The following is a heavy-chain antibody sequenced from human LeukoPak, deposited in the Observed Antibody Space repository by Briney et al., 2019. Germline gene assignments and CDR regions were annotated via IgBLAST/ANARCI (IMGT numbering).Heavy chain of an antibody. CDR1: GFTFSNYS. CDR2: ISFSSSII. D-gene: IGHD5-12*01. Sequence: GGSLRLSCVASGFTFSNYSMNWVRQAPGKGLEWVSYISFSSSIIYYADSVKGRFTISRDNAKNSLYLQMNSLRAEDTAVYYCAAGLMDVWGKGTTVTVSS. J-gene: IGHJ6*04. CDR3: AAGLMDV. V-gene: IGHV3-48*01.